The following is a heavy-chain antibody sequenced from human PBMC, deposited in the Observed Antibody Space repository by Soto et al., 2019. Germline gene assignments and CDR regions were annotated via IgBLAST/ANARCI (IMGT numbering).Heavy chain of an antibody. D-gene: IGHD6-19*01. V-gene: IGHV6-1*01. J-gene: IGHJ4*02. CDR1: GDSVSSNTAA. Sequence: QVHLQQSGPGLVKPSQTLSLTCAISGDSVSSNTAAWNWIRSSPSRGLEWLGRTYYRSNWRHDYAVSVKSRITVNPDTSKSHISLQLNSVTPDDTAVYYCARGVAGSGFDLWGQGTLVTVSS. CDR3: ARGVAGSGFDL. CDR2: TYYRSNWRH.